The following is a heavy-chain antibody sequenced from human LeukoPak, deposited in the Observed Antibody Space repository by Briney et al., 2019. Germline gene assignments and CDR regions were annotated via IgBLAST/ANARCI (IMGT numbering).Heavy chain of an antibody. CDR3: AELGITMIGGV. V-gene: IGHV3-48*04. D-gene: IGHD3-10*02. CDR2: ISSSGSTI. CDR1: GFQFSNYW. Sequence: GGSLRLSCAASGFQFSNYWMNWVRQAPGKGLEWVSYISSSGSTIYYADSVKGRFTISRDNAKNSLYLQMNSLRAEDTAVYYCAELGITMIGGVWGKGTTVTISS. J-gene: IGHJ6*04.